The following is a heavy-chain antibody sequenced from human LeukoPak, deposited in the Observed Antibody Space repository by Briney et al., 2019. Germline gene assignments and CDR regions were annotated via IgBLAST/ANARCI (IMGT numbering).Heavy chain of an antibody. CDR2: INGDGRNI. D-gene: IGHD2-2*01. J-gene: IGHJ5*02. Sequence: GGSLRLSCVASGFTFSSYWMHWVRQDPRKGLMWVSRINGDGRNINYADSVKGRFTISRDNSKNTLYLQMNSLRAEDTAVYYCAKGRPYCSSTSCLGAFDPWGQGTLVTVSS. CDR1: GFTFSSYW. CDR3: AKGRPYCSSTSCLGAFDP. V-gene: IGHV3-74*01.